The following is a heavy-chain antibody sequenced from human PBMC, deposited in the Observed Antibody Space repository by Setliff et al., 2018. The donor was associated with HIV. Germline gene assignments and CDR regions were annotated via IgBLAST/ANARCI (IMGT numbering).Heavy chain of an antibody. Sequence: KTSETLSLTCTVSGDSFNGSHYLWGWIRQPPGKGLEWVGNVYYNWATYYNPSLKNRVTISVDPSKNQFSLRLTSVTAADTAVYYCAREPDYWGQGILVTVSS. V-gene: IGHV4-39*07. J-gene: IGHJ4*02. CDR3: AREPDY. CDR1: GDSFNGSHYL. CDR2: VYYNWAT.